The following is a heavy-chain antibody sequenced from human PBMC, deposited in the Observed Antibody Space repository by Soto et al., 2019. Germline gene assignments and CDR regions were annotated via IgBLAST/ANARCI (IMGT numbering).Heavy chain of an antibody. J-gene: IGHJ4*02. CDR3: ARFYASGSYPYDY. CDR1: GYTFPTYG. D-gene: IGHD3-10*01. V-gene: IGHV1-18*01. CDR2: ISAYNGNT. Sequence: ASVKVSCKASGYTFPTYGISWVRQAPGQGLEWMGWISAYNGNTNYAQNFQGRVTMTTDTSTSSAYMELRSLRSDDTAVYYCARFYASGSYPYDYWGQVTLVTVSS.